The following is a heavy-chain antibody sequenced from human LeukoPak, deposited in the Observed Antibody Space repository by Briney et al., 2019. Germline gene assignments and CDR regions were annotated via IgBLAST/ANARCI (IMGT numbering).Heavy chain of an antibody. CDR1: GFTFSDYY. V-gene: IGHV3-11*03. D-gene: IGHD1-20*01. CDR2: ISSSSSYI. Sequence: GGSLRLSYAASGFTFSDYYMSWIRQAPGKGLEWVSSISSSSSYIYYADSVKGRFTISRDNAKNSLYLQMNSLRTEDTAVYYCARRGGNNYVDYWGQGTLVTVSS. J-gene: IGHJ4*02. CDR3: ARRGGNNYVDY.